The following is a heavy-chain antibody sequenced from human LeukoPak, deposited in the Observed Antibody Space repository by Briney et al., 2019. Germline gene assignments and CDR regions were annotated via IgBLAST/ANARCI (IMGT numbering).Heavy chain of an antibody. V-gene: IGHV1-18*01. D-gene: IGHD6-6*01. J-gene: IGHJ4*02. Sequence: EASVKVSCKASGYTFTTYGISWVRQAPGQGLEWMGWISASNGNTNYAQNLQGRVTMTTDTPTSTAYMELRSLRSDDTAVYYCALFYSSSHPFDYWGQGTLVTVSS. CDR2: ISASNGNT. CDR1: GYTFTTYG. CDR3: ALFYSSSHPFDY.